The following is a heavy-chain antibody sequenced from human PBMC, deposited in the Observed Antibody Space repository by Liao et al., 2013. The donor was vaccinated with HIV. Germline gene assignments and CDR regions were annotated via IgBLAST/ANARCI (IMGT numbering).Heavy chain of an antibody. J-gene: IGHJ4*02. D-gene: IGHD1-26*01. Sequence: QVQLQESGPGLVKPSETLSLTCTVSGDSISSYYWNWIRQPAGKGLEWIGRIYTSGISNYNPSLKSRITMSVDTSKNQFYLKLSSVTAADTAVYYCAREGLSGSDIPFDYWGQGTLVXVSS. CDR1: GDSISSYY. CDR3: AREGLSGSDIPFDY. CDR2: IYTSGIS. V-gene: IGHV4-4*07.